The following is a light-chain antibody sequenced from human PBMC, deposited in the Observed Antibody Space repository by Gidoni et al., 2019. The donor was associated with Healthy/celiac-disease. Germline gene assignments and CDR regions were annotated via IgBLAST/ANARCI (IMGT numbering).Light chain of an antibody. CDR3: QQSYSTPLT. CDR2: AAS. Sequence: DIQMTQSPSSLSASVGDRVTITCRASQSISSYLNWYQQKPGKAPKLLIYAASSLPSGVPSIFSGSGSGTDFTLTISSLQPADFATYYCQQSYSTPLTFGQGTKVEIK. V-gene: IGKV1-39*01. J-gene: IGKJ1*01. CDR1: QSISSY.